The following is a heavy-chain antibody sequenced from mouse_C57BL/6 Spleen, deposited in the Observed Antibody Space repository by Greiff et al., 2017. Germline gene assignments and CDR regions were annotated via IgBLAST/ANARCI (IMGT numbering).Heavy chain of an antibody. Sequence: VQLQQSGAELVRPGASVKLSCTASGFNIKDYYMHWVKQRPEQGLEWIGRIDPEDGDTEYAPKFQGKATMTADTSSNTAYMQLSSLTSEDSAVYYCARSGAMDYWGQGTSVTVSS. J-gene: IGHJ4*01. CDR1: GFNIKDYY. CDR2: IDPEDGDT. CDR3: ARSGAMDY. V-gene: IGHV14-1*01. D-gene: IGHD3-1*01.